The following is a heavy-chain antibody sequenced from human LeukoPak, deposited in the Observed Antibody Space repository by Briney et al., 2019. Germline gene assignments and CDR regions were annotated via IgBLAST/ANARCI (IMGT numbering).Heavy chain of an antibody. CDR2: ISGYNGNT. J-gene: IGHJ5*02. Sequence: ASVKVSCEASGYTFTSYGITWVRQAPGQGLEWMGWISGYNGNTNYAQKVQGRVTMTTDTTTSTAYMELRSLRSDDTAVYYCAREGEYCSSTNCYSGWFDPWGQGTLVTVSS. CDR1: GYTFTSYG. V-gene: IGHV1-18*01. CDR3: AREGEYCSSTNCYSGWFDP. D-gene: IGHD2-2*01.